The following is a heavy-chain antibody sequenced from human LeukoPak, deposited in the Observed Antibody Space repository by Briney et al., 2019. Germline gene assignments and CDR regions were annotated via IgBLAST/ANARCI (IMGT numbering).Heavy chain of an antibody. V-gene: IGHV3-21*01. CDR1: GFTFSRYN. Sequence: SGGSLRLSCAASGFTFSRYNMNWVCQAPGKGLEWVSSITSGSGYIFYADSVKGRFTISRDNAKNSLYLQMNSLRVEDTALYYCARYTGTYRDFWGQGTLVTVSS. D-gene: IGHD1-26*01. CDR2: ITSGSGYI. J-gene: IGHJ4*02. CDR3: ARYTGTYRDF.